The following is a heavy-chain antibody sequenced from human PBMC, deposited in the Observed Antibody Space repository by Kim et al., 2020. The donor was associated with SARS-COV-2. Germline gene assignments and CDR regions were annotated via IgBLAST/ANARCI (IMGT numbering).Heavy chain of an antibody. Sequence: SETLSLTCTVSGGSISSYYWSWIRQPAGKGLEWIGRIYTSGSTNYNPSLKSRVTMSVDTSKNQFSLKLSSVTAADTAVYYCARGRLVVGYYGSGSYYNLSYCFNYWGHDTLVAVSS. CDR1: GGSISSYY. CDR2: IYTSGST. CDR3: ARGRLVVGYYGSGSYYNLSYCFNY. D-gene: IGHD3-10*01. J-gene: IGHJ4*01. V-gene: IGHV4-4*07.